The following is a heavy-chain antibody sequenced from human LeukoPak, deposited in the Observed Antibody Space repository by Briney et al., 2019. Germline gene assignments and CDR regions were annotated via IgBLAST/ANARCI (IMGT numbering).Heavy chain of an antibody. Sequence: SETLSLTCTVSGGSISSGSYYWSWIRQPAGKGLEWIGRIYTSGSTNYNPSLKSRVTISVDTSKNQFSLKLSSVTAADTAMYYCARPQYGASDYWGQGTLVTVSS. CDR2: IYTSGST. CDR1: GGSISSGSYY. CDR3: ARPQYGASDY. J-gene: IGHJ4*02. D-gene: IGHD4/OR15-4a*01. V-gene: IGHV4-61*02.